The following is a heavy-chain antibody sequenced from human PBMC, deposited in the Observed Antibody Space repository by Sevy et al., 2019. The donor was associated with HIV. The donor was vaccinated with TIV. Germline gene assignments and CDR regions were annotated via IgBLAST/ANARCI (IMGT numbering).Heavy chain of an antibody. CDR1: ADSITSNNYY. CDR2: VYYSGSA. V-gene: IGHV4-39*01. J-gene: IGHJ4*02. Sequence: SETLSLSCTVSADSITSNNYYWGWIRQPPGKGLEWIGSVYYSGSAYYNPSLKSRLAMSVDTATNEFSLRLTSVTAADMGVYHCARHRTYGGRGYFPYYFDSWGQGTLVTVSS. D-gene: IGHD3-22*01. CDR3: ARHRTYGGRGYFPYYFDS.